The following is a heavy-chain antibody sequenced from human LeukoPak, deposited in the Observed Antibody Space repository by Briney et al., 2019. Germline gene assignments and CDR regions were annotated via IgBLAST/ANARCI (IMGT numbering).Heavy chain of an antibody. CDR2: INSDGSIT. Sequence: PGGSLRLSCAVSVFSFSGYWMHWVRQIPGKGLVCVSHINSDGSITNYADSVKGRFTISRDNAKNTLYLQMNSLRAEDAAVYYCAREVGAIDFWGQGTLVTVSS. J-gene: IGHJ4*02. CDR1: VFSFSGYW. V-gene: IGHV3-74*01. D-gene: IGHD1-26*01. CDR3: AREVGAIDF.